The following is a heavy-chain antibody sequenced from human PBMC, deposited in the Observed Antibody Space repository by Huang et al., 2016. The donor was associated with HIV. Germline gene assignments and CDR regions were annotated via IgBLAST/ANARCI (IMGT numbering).Heavy chain of an antibody. CDR1: GFFFSFYR. CDR3: AKEAPEDQVPWGHFDY. V-gene: IGHV3-30*02. D-gene: IGHD2-2*01. CDR2: IRNDGSNK. Sequence: QVQLVESGGGVVQPGGSLRLSCEASGFFFSFYRMNWFRQAPGKGLEWVAFIRNDGSNKHYADSVKGRFAISRDNSKNTLYLQMNSLRAEDTAVYYCAKEAPEDQVPWGHFDYWGQGALVTVSS. J-gene: IGHJ4*02.